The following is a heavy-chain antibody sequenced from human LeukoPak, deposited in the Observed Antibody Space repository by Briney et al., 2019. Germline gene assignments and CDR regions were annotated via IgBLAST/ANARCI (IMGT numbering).Heavy chain of an antibody. CDR2: INPSGGST. D-gene: IGHD6-6*01. CDR3: ARVRDEYSSSSGWFDP. Sequence: GASVKVSCKASGYTFTSYYMHWVRQAPGQGLEWMGIINPSGGSTSYAQKFQGRVTMTRDTSTSTVYMELSSLRSEDTAVYYCARVRDEYSSSSGWFDPWGQGTLVTVSS. J-gene: IGHJ5*02. CDR1: GYTFTSYY. V-gene: IGHV1-46*01.